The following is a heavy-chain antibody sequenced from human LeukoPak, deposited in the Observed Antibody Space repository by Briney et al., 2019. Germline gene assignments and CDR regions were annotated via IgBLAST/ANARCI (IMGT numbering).Heavy chain of an antibody. CDR3: ARHNGDILTGYFDY. Sequence: KPSETLSLTCTVSGGSISSYYWSWIRQPPGKGLEWIGYIYYSGSTNYNPSLKSRVTISVDTSKNQFSLKLSSVTAADTAAYYCARHNGDILTGYFDYWGQGTLVTVSS. CDR2: IYYSGST. CDR1: GGSISSYY. V-gene: IGHV4-59*08. J-gene: IGHJ4*02. D-gene: IGHD3-9*01.